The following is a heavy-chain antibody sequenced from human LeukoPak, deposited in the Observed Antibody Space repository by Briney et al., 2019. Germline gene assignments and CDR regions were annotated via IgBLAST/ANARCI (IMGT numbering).Heavy chain of an antibody. V-gene: IGHV1-69*01. J-gene: IGHJ4*02. Sequence: ASVKVSCKASGGTFSSYAIIWVRQAPGQGLEWMGGIIPIFGTANYAQKFQGRVTITADESTSTAYMELSSLRSEDTAVYYCAKDGDGYYPFDYWGQGTLVTVSS. CDR1: GGTFSSYA. CDR2: IIPIFGTA. CDR3: AKDGDGYYPFDY. D-gene: IGHD3-22*01.